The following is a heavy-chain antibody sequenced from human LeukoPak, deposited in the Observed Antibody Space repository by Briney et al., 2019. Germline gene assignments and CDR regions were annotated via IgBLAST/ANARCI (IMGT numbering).Heavy chain of an antibody. CDR1: GGSISSSSYY. CDR3: ASHLVTWIQAPFFDY. D-gene: IGHD5-18*01. CDR2: IYYSGST. Sequence: SETLSLTCTVSGGSISSSSYYWGWIRQPPGKGLEWIGSIYYSGSTYYNPSLKSRVTISVDTSKNQFSLKLRSVTAADTAVYYCASHLVTWIQAPFFDYWGQGTLVTVSS. J-gene: IGHJ4*02. V-gene: IGHV4-39*01.